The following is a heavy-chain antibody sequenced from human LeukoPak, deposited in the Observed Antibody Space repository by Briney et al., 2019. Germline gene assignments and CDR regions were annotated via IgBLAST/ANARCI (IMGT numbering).Heavy chain of an antibody. CDR3: ATTPVGSTRFFDF. D-gene: IGHD1-26*01. V-gene: IGHV4-59*06. CDR1: GGSISSYY. Sequence: PSETLSLTCTVSGGSISSYYWSWIRQPPGKGLEWIGYIYHSGFTSYNPSLKSRVTVSVDRPENQFSLKLNFVTAADTAIYYCATTPVGSTRFFDFWGPGTLLSVSS. J-gene: IGHJ4*02. CDR2: IYHSGFT.